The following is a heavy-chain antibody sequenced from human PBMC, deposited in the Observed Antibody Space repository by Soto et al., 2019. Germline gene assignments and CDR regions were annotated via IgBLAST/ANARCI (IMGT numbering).Heavy chain of an antibody. Sequence: GESLKISCAASGFTFSSYAMSWVRQAPGKGLEWVSAISGSGGSTYYADSVKGRFTISRDNSKNTLYLQMNSLRAEDTAVYYCAKASGDSSGYNWKSFDYWGQGTLVTVSS. J-gene: IGHJ4*02. CDR2: ISGSGGST. D-gene: IGHD3-22*01. V-gene: IGHV3-23*01. CDR1: GFTFSSYA. CDR3: AKASGDSSGYNWKSFDY.